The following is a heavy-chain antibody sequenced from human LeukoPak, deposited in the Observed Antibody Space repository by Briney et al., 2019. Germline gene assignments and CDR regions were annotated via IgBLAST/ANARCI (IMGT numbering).Heavy chain of an antibody. J-gene: IGHJ4*02. D-gene: IGHD6-19*01. CDR2: ISSSSSYI. CDR1: GFTFSSYR. CDR3: AREVGSGWLDY. Sequence: PGGSLRLSRAASGFTFSSYRMNWVRQARGKGLEWVSSISSSSSYIYYADSVKGRFTISRDNAKNSLYLQMNSLRAEDTAVYYCAREVGSGWLDYWGQGTLVTVSS. V-gene: IGHV3-21*01.